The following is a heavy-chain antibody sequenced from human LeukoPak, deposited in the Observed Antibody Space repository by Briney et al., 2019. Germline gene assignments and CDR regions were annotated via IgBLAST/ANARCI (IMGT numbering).Heavy chain of an antibody. CDR1: GGSLSSYY. CDR2: IYYSGST. D-gene: IGHD6-19*01. J-gene: IGHJ4*02. Sequence: SETLSLTCIVSGGSLSSYYWSWIRQPPGKGLEWIGYIYYSGSTNYNPCLKSRVAISVNTSKNQFSLKLSSVTAADTAVYYCARSPGYSSGWYGGKRTGYFDYWGQGTLVTVSS. V-gene: IGHV4-59*01. CDR3: ARSPGYSSGWYGGKRTGYFDY.